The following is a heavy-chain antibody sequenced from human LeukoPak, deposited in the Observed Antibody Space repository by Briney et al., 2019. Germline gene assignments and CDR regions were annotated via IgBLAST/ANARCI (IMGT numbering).Heavy chain of an antibody. CDR3: ARDGPTYYDFWSGYYTEQNWFDP. CDR1: GFSFSINS. Sequence: PGGSLRISCAASGFSFSINSMAWVRQAPGKGLEWVSAISESGHRTFYADSVKGRFTISRDNAKNSLYLQMNSLRAEDTAVYYCARDGPTYYDFWSGYYTEQNWFDPWGQGTLVTVSS. J-gene: IGHJ5*02. V-gene: IGHV3-23*01. D-gene: IGHD3-3*01. CDR2: ISESGHRT.